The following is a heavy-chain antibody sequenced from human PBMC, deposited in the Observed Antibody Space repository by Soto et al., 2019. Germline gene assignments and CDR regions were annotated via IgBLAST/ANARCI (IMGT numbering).Heavy chain of an antibody. V-gene: IGHV1-18*01. CDR2: ISAYNGNT. D-gene: IGHD2-15*01. J-gene: IGHJ4*02. Sequence: QVQLVQSGAEVKKPGASVKVSCKASGYTFTSYGISWVRQAPGQGLEWMGWISAYNGNTNYAQKLQGRVTMTTDTSTSTAYMELRSPRSDDTAVYYCAREGPPAYCSGGSCYCDYWGQGTLVTVSS. CDR1: GYTFTSYG. CDR3: AREGPPAYCSGGSCYCDY.